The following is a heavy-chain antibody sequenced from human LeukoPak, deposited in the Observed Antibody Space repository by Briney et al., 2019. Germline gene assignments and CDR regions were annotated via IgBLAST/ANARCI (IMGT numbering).Heavy chain of an antibody. J-gene: IGHJ5*02. D-gene: IGHD3-10*01. V-gene: IGHV1-8*01. CDR2: MNPNSGNT. CDR3: ATYGSGFGWFDP. Sequence: ASVKVSCKASGYTFTSYDINWVRQATGQGLEWMGWMNPNSGNTGYAQKFQGRVTITADESTSTAYMELSSLRSEDTAVYYCATYGSGFGWFDPWGQGTLVTVSS. CDR1: GYTFTSYD.